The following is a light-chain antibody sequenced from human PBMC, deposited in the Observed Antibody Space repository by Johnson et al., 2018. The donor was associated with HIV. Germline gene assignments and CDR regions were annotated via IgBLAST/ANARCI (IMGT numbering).Light chain of an antibody. Sequence: QSVLTQPPSVSAAPGQKVTISCSGSSCDIGDNYVSWHQQLPGTAPKLLIYDNNNRPSGIPDRISGSKSGTSATLGITGLQTGDEADYYCATWVGSLTIGGVFGTGTKVTVL. CDR1: SCDIGDNY. CDR3: ATWVGSLTIGGV. CDR2: DNN. J-gene: IGLJ1*01. V-gene: IGLV1-51*01.